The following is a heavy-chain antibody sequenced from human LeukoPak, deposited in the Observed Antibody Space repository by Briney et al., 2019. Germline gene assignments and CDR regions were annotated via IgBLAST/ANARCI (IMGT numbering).Heavy chain of an antibody. Sequence: ASVNVSCKASGYTFTSYYMHWVRQAPGQRLEWMGWINAGNGNAKYSQKFQGRVTITRDTSASTAYMELSSLRSEDTAVYYCARVATVTTDPNFDYWGQGTLVTVSS. CDR3: ARVATVTTDPNFDY. D-gene: IGHD4-17*01. CDR2: INAGNGNA. V-gene: IGHV1-3*01. CDR1: GYTFTSYY. J-gene: IGHJ4*02.